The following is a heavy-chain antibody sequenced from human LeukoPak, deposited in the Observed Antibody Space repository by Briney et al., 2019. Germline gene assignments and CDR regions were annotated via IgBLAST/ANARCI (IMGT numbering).Heavy chain of an antibody. D-gene: IGHD3-9*01. V-gene: IGHV4-4*07. CDR2: IYISGSGST. J-gene: IGHJ5*02. Sequence: SETLSLTCTVSGGSISSYYWSWIRQPAGKGLEWIGRIYISGSGSTNYNPSLKSRVTMSVDTSKNQFSLKVRSMTAADTAVYYCARVPGVYYDRLTGYGSGWFDPWGQGTLVTVSS. CDR1: GGSISSYY. CDR3: ARVPGVYYDRLTGYGSGWFDP.